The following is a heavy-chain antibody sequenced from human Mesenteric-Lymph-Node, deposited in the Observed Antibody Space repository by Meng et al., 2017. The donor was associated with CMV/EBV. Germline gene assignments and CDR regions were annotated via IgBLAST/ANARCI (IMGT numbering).Heavy chain of an antibody. Sequence: SCQASVSTFSRYCVGWVRQAPGQGLEWLGCSSAYGAATDSARNLQGSVTLTTDISTNTAYMELRNLRHDDTAVYYCARNSSSRAIFDYWGKGTLVTVSS. CDR1: VSTFSRYC. J-gene: IGHJ4*02. V-gene: IGHV1-18*04. CDR2: SSAYGAAT. CDR3: ARNSSSRAIFDY. D-gene: IGHD6-6*01.